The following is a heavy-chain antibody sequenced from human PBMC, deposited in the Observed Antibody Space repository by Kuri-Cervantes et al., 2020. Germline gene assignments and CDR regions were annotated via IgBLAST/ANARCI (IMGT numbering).Heavy chain of an antibody. V-gene: IGHV1-2*02. CDR2: INPNSGGT. CDR1: GYTFTGYY. CDR3: ARDRSYYDFWSGYYNYYYGMDV. D-gene: IGHD3-3*01. Sequence: VKVSCKASGYTFTGYYMHWVRQAPGQGLEWMGWINPNSGGTNYAQKFQGRVTMTRDTSISTAYMELSRLRSDDTAVYYCARDRSYYDFWSGYYNYYYGMDVWGQGTTVTVSS. J-gene: IGHJ6*02.